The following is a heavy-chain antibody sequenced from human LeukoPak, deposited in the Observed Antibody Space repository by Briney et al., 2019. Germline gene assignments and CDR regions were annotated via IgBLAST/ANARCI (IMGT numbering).Heavy chain of an antibody. V-gene: IGHV3-23*01. D-gene: IGHD4-17*01. Sequence: GGSLRLSCAASGFTFSSYDMTWVRQTPGKGLEWVSTISGRGGRTYYAESVKGRLTISRDNSKNTLYLQMNSLRAEDTAVYYCARSLAVGTTHCDSWGQGTLVTVSS. CDR1: GFTFSSYD. CDR2: ISGRGGRT. J-gene: IGHJ4*02. CDR3: ARSLAVGTTHCDS.